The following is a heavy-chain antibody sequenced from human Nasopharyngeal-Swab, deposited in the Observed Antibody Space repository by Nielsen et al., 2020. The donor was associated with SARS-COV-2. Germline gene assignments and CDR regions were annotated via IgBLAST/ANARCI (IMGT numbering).Heavy chain of an antibody. CDR2: ISSSGSTI. CDR1: GFTFSDYY. D-gene: IGHD5-12*01. V-gene: IGHV3-11*01. J-gene: IGHJ6*02. CDR3: AKDRDSGDDSGEYYHYYGMDV. Sequence: GESLKISCAASGFTFSDYYMSWIRQAPGKGLEWVSYISSSGSTIYYADSVKGRFTISRDNAKKSLYLQMNSLRAEDTAMYYCAKDRDSGDDSGEYYHYYGMDVWGQGTSVTVS.